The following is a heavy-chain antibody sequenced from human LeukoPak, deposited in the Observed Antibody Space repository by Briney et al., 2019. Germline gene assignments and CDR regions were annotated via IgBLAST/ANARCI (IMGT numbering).Heavy chain of an antibody. V-gene: IGHV4-39*01. J-gene: IGHJ4*02. D-gene: IGHD1-26*01. CDR3: ARHPSDHRIVGATFPFDY. CDR2: IYYSGST. CDR1: GGSISSSSYY. Sequence: SETLSLTCTVSGGSISSSSYYWGWIRQPPGKGLEWIGSIYYSGSTYYNPSLKSRVTISVDTSKNQFSLKLSSVTAADTAVYYCARHPSDHRIVGATFPFDYWGQGILVTVSS.